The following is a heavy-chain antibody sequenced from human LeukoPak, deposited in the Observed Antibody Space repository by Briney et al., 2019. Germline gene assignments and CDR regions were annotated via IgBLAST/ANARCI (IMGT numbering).Heavy chain of an antibody. CDR2: IGGSGGST. CDR1: GFTFSSYA. CDR3: AKDRGYCSSTSCPHHYFDY. J-gene: IGHJ4*02. Sequence: GGSLRLSCAASGFTFSSYAMSWVRQAPGKGLEWVSAIGGSGGSTYYADSVKGRFTISRDNSKNTLYLQMNSLRAEDTAVYYCAKDRGYCSSTSCPHHYFDYWGQGTLVTVSS. D-gene: IGHD2-2*01. V-gene: IGHV3-23*01.